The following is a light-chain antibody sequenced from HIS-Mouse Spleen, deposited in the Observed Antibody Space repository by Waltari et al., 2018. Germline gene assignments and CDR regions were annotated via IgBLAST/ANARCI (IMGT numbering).Light chain of an antibody. V-gene: IGLV3-10*01. CDR3: YSTDSSGNHRV. Sequence: SYELTPPPSAPVSPGQTARITCSGDALPKKYSYCYQQKSGQAPVLVIYEDRKRPSGIPERFSGSSSGTMATLTISGAQVEDEADYYCYSTDSSGNHRVFGGGTKLTVL. CDR2: EDR. J-gene: IGLJ2*01. CDR1: ALPKKY.